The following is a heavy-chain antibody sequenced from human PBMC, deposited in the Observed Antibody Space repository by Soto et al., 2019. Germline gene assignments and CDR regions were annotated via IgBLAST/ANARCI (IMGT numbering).Heavy chain of an antibody. CDR3: ARQPNQYYYDSSGYRATTFDI. CDR2: IYPGDSDT. Sequence: TGESLKISCKGSGYSFTSYWIGWVRQMPGKGLEWMGIIYPGDSDTRYSPSFQGQVTISADKSISTAYLQWSSLKASDTAMYYCARQPNQYYYDSSGYRATTFDIWGQGTMVTVSS. V-gene: IGHV5-51*01. D-gene: IGHD3-22*01. CDR1: GYSFTSYW. J-gene: IGHJ3*02.